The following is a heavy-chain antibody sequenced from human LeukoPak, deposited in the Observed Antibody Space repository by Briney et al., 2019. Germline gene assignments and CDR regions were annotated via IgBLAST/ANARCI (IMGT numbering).Heavy chain of an antibody. CDR2: ISSSGST. Sequence: SETLSLTCTVSGDSISSGDYYWSWIRQPAGKGLEWVGRISSSGSTNYNPSLKSRVAISVDTSKNQFSLKLSSVTAADTAVYFCARGPYSYDSSGAFDIWGQGTMVTVSS. CDR3: ARGPYSYDSSGAFDI. D-gene: IGHD3-22*01. V-gene: IGHV4-61*02. J-gene: IGHJ3*02. CDR1: GDSISSGDYY.